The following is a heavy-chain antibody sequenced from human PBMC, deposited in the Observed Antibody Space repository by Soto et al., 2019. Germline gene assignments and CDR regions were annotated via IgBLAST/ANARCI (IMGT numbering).Heavy chain of an antibody. D-gene: IGHD6-19*01. CDR1: GFIFRNYA. CDR3: VKDAVAGNGVWDWFDL. Sequence: EAQLLESGGGLVQPGGSLRLSCAASGFIFRNYAMIWVRQAPGKGLELVSSIHGDGGSAYFADSVKGRFTVSRDDSKSTLYLQMSSLRVDDTALYFCVKDAVAGNGVWDWFDLWGQGTLVTVSS. CDR2: IHGDGGSA. J-gene: IGHJ5*02. V-gene: IGHV3-23*01.